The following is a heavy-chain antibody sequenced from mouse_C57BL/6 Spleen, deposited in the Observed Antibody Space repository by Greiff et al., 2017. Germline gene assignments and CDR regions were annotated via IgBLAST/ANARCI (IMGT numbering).Heavy chain of an antibody. CDR3: ARDDGYPFAY. CDR2: IYPSDSET. D-gene: IGHD2-3*01. J-gene: IGHJ3*01. Sequence: QVQLKQPGAELVRPGSSVKLSCKASGYTFTSYWMDWVKQRPGQGLEWIGNIYPSDSETHYNQKFKDKATLTVDKSSSTAYMQLSSLTSEDSAVYYCARDDGYPFAYWGQGTLVTVSA. CDR1: GYTFTSYW. V-gene: IGHV1-61*01.